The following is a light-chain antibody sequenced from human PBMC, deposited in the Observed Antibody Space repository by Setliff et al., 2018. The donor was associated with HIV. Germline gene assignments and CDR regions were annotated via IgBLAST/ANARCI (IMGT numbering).Light chain of an antibody. CDR2: EGS. J-gene: IGLJ1*01. CDR1: SSDVGGYNY. Sequence: QSALTQPASVSGSPGQSITISCTGTSSDVGGYNYVSWYQQHPGKAPKLMIYEGSKRPSGVSNRLFGSKSGYTASLTISGLQAEDEADYYCCSYAGSTLYVFGTGTKVTVL. V-gene: IGLV2-23*01. CDR3: CSYAGSTLYV.